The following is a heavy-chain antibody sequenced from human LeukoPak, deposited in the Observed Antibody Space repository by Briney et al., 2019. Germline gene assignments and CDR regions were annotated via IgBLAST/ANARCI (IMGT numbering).Heavy chain of an antibody. CDR3: AKDTIGPYYYYGMDV. CDR1: GFTFSSYG. J-gene: IGHJ6*02. D-gene: IGHD3-9*01. V-gene: IGHV3-30*18. Sequence: PGGSLRLSCAASGFTFSSYGMHWVRQAPGKGLEWVAVISYDGSNKYYADSVKGRFTISRDNSKNTLYLQMNRLRAEDTAVYYCAKDTIGPYYYYGMDVWGQGTTVTVSS. CDR2: ISYDGSNK.